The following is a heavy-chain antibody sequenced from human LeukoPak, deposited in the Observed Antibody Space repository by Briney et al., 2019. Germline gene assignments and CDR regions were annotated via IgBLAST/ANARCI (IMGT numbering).Heavy chain of an antibody. J-gene: IGHJ6*03. D-gene: IGHD6-19*01. CDR3: ARRVTSKAVRPNIYQFMDV. CDR2: IQTSGTT. V-gene: IGHV4-4*09. Sequence: SETLSLTCTVSGDSLSGYSWSWIRQSPEKGLEWIGLIQTSGTTKYNPSLKGRVSISVDTYKTQVSLKVSSVTAADTAVYYCARRVTSKAVRPNIYQFMDVWGKGTTVTVSS. CDR1: GDSLSGYS.